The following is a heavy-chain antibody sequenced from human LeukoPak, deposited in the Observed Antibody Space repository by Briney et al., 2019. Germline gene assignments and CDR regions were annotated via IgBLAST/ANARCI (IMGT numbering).Heavy chain of an antibody. CDR2: IYPGDSDT. J-gene: IGHJ4*02. CDR3: ARILKEGGGWTESDY. Sequence: GESLKISCKGSGYSFTSYWIGWVRQMPGKGLEWMGIIYPGDSDTKYSPSFQGQVTMSADKSTNTAYLQWSSLKASDTAMYYCARILKEGGGWTESDYWGQGTLVTVSS. CDR1: GYSFTSYW. D-gene: IGHD6-19*01. V-gene: IGHV5-51*01.